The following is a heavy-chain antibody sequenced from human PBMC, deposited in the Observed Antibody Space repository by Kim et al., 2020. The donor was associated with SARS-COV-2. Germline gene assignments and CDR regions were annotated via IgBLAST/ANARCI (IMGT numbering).Heavy chain of an antibody. CDR3: ARHTANWGSHVDY. D-gene: IGHD7-27*01. CDR1: GFTFSSYS. Sequence: GGSLRLSCAASGFTFSSYSMNWVRQAPGKGLEWVSSISSSSSYIYYADSVKGRFTISRDNAKNSLYLQMNSLRAEDTAVYYCARHTANWGSHVDYCGQGTLVTVSS. V-gene: IGHV3-21*01. CDR2: ISSSSSYI. J-gene: IGHJ4*02.